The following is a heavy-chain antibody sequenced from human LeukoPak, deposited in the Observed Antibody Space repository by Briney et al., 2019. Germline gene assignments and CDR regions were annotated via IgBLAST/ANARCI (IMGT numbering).Heavy chain of an antibody. D-gene: IGHD5-12*01. J-gene: IGHJ4*02. CDR3: AKGWNGYDRFDY. CDR1: GFTFSAYA. Sequence: GGSLRLSCAASGFTFSAYAMGWVRQAPGRGLEWVSGISGSGDNTYYADAVQGRFTISRDNTKNTVYLQMSSLRAEDTAVYYCAKGWNGYDRFDYWGQGTLVTVSS. V-gene: IGHV3-23*01. CDR2: ISGSGDNT.